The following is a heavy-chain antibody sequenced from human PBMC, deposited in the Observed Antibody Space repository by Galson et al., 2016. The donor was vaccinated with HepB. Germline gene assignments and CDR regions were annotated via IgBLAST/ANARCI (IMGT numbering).Heavy chain of an antibody. J-gene: IGHJ6*02. CDR3: SRENDGCGGRCPGGYGLDV. Sequence: SVKVSCKASEYPFTGFYIHWVRQAPGQGPEWMGSLNPGNGGTNFAPRFQGRVSLTGDTSITTAYMELTRLTSDDTAVYFCSRENDGCGGRCPGGYGLDVWGQGTTVIVSS. V-gene: IGHV1-2*02. D-gene: IGHD2-21*01. CDR2: LNPGNGGT. CDR1: EYPFTGFY.